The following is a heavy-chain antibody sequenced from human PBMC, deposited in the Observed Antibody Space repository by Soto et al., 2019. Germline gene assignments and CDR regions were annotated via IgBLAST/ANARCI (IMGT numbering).Heavy chain of an antibody. V-gene: IGHV4-39*01. CDR2: IYYSGST. CDR1: GGSISSSSYY. D-gene: IGHD6-13*01. CDR3: ARRYSSSFDY. J-gene: IGHJ4*02. Sequence: PSETLSLTCTVSGGSISSSSYYWGRKRQPPGKGLKRIGSIYYSGSTNYNPSLKSRVTISVDTSKNQFSLKLSSVTVADTAVYYCARRYSSSFDYWGQGTLVTVSS.